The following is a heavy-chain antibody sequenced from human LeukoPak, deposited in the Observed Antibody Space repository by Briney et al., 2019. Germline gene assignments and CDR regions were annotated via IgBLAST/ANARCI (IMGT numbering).Heavy chain of an antibody. V-gene: IGHV3-30-3*01. J-gene: IGHJ4*02. CDR2: ISYDGSNK. CDR1: GFTFNNYA. D-gene: IGHD3-22*01. CDR3: ARDKAYKIVVADVDY. Sequence: GGSLRLSCAASGFTFNNYAMHWVRQAPGKGLEWVAVISYDGSNKYYADSVKGRFTISRDNSKNTLYLQMISLRAEDTAVYYCARDKAYKIVVADVDYWGQGTLVTVSS.